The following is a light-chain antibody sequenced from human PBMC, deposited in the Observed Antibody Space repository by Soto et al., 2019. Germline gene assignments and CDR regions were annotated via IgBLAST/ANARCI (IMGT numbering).Light chain of an antibody. V-gene: IGKV3-11*01. Sequence: EIVLTHSPATLSLYPWEIATLSCRASQSVSSYLAWYQQKPGLAPRLLIYDASNRATGIPARFSGSGSGTDFTLTISSLEPEDFAVYYCQQRSNWPTSITFGQGTRLEIK. CDR3: QQRSNWPTSIT. CDR1: QSVSSY. J-gene: IGKJ5*01. CDR2: DAS.